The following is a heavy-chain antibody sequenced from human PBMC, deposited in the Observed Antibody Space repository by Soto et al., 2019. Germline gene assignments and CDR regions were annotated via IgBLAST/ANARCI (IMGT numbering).Heavy chain of an antibody. Sequence: HPGGSLRLSCAASGFTFSSYGMHWVRQAPGKGLEWVAIISYDGSKKYYADSVKGRFTISRDNSEDTLYLQLNSLRAEDTAVYYCAKALLTYYTSSPQADCWGQGTLVTVSS. D-gene: IGHD3-3*01. CDR2: ISYDGSKK. J-gene: IGHJ4*02. V-gene: IGHV3-30*18. CDR1: GFTFSSYG. CDR3: AKALLTYYTSSPQADC.